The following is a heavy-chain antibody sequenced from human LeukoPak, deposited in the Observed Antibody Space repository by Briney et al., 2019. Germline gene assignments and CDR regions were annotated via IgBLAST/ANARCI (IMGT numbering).Heavy chain of an antibody. Sequence: GGSLRLSCAASVFTVSSNYMSLVRQAPGKGLEWVSYISSSSSTIYYADSVKGRFTISRDNAKNSLYLQMNSLRDEDTAVYYCAREGNWGSFWVDYWGQGTLVTVSS. CDR2: ISSSSSTI. D-gene: IGHD7-27*01. V-gene: IGHV3-48*02. CDR3: AREGNWGSFWVDY. CDR1: VFTVSSNY. J-gene: IGHJ4*02.